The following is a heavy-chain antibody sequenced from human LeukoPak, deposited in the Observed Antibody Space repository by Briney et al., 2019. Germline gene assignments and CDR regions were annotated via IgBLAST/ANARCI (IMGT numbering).Heavy chain of an antibody. CDR3: TRVLPAATGVFDI. Sequence: GGSLRLSCTASGFTFGDYTLSWVRQAPGKGLEWVGFIRSRAYGGATEYGASVQGRFTISRDDSKTIAYLQMNSLKTEDTAVYYCTRVLPAATGVFDIWGQGTVVTVSS. CDR2: IRSRAYGGAT. CDR1: GFTFGDYT. J-gene: IGHJ3*02. V-gene: IGHV3-49*04. D-gene: IGHD2-2*01.